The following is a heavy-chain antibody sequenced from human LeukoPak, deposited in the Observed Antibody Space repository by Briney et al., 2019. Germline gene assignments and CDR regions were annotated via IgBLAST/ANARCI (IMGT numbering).Heavy chain of an antibody. CDR2: ISSSDSTI. D-gene: IGHD1/OR15-1a*01. V-gene: IGHV3-48*03. CDR1: GFTFSSYE. J-gene: IGHJ4*02. CDR3: ARGGTGTRYYFDN. Sequence: PGGSLRLSCAASGFTFSSYEMNWVRQAPGKGLEWVSYISSSDSTIYHADSVKGRFTISRDNAKNSLYLQMNSLRAEDTAVYYCARGGTGTRYYFDNWGQGTLVTVSS.